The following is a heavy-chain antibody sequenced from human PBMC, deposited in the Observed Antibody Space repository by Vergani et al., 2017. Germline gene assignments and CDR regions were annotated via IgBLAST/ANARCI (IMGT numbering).Heavy chain of an antibody. J-gene: IGHJ6*03. CDR2: ISYDGSNK. V-gene: IGHV3-30*18. Sequence: QVQLVESGGGVVQPGRSLRLSCAASGFTFSSYGMHWVRQAPGKGLEWVAVISYDGSNKYYADSVKGRFTISRDNSKNTLYLQMNSLRAEDTAVYYCAKEGSVGSSWGGGYYYYYMDVWGKGTTVTVSS. CDR1: GFTFSSYG. D-gene: IGHD6-13*01. CDR3: AKEGSVGSSWGGGYYYYYMDV.